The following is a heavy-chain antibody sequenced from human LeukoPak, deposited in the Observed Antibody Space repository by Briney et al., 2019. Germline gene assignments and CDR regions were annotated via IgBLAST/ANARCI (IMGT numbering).Heavy chain of an antibody. CDR3: AREGSYSSSWYYFDY. V-gene: IGHV3-74*01. CDR2: INSDGSST. J-gene: IGHJ4*02. CDR1: GFTFSSYW. D-gene: IGHD6-13*01. Sequence: GGSLRLSCAASGFTFSSYWMHWVRQAPGKGLVWVSRINSDGSSTSYADSVKGRFTISRDNAKNSLYLQMNSLRAEDTAVYYCAREGSYSSSWYYFDYWGQGTLVTVSS.